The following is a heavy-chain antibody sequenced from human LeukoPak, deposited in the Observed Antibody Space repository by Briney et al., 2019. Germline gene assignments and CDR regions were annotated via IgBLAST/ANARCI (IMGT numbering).Heavy chain of an antibody. J-gene: IGHJ4*02. Sequence: GSLRLSCAASKFTFSSYSMNWVRQAPGKGLEWVSYISSGSSVIYYADSVKGRFTISRDNAKNSLYLQMNSLRAEDTATYYCASDRTVTTFDYWGQGTLVTVSS. CDR3: ASDRTVTTFDY. CDR2: ISSGSSVI. D-gene: IGHD4-17*01. CDR1: KFTFSSYS. V-gene: IGHV3-48*04.